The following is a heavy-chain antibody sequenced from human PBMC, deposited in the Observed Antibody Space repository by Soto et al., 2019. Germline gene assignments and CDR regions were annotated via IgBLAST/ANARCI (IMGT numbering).Heavy chain of an antibody. CDR2: INPNSGGT. CDR3: ARNEALRYSYGLDY. CDR1: GSTFTGYY. D-gene: IGHD5-18*01. V-gene: IGHV1-2*04. Sequence: ASVKVSCKASGSTFTGYYMHWVRQAPGQGLEWMGWINPNSGGTNYAQKFQGWVTMTRDTSISTAYMELSRLRSDDTAVYYCARNEALRYSYGLDYWGQGTLVTVAS. J-gene: IGHJ4*02.